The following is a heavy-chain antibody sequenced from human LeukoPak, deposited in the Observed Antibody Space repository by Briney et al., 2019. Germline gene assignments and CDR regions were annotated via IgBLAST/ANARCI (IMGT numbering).Heavy chain of an antibody. V-gene: IGHV1-2*02. J-gene: IGHJ6*02. Sequence: GASVKVSCKASGYTFTGYYMHWVRQAPGQGLEWMGWINPNSGGTNYAQKFQGRVTMTRDTSISTAYMELSRLRSDDTAVYYCASRVAATPYYYYYGMDVWGQGTTVTVSS. CDR3: ASRVAATPYYYYYGMDV. CDR1: GYTFTGYY. CDR2: INPNSGGT. D-gene: IGHD2-15*01.